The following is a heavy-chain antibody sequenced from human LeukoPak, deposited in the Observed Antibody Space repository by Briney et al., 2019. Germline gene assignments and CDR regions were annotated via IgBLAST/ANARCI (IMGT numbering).Heavy chain of an antibody. Sequence: SETLSLTCAVSGGSISSSNWWSWVRQPPGKGLEWIGEINHSGSTNYNPSLKSRVTISVDTSKNQFSLKLSSVTAADMAVYYCARRVVPAAISNNWFDPWGQGTLVTVSS. V-gene: IGHV4-4*02. J-gene: IGHJ5*02. CDR2: INHSGST. D-gene: IGHD2-2*02. CDR3: ARRVVPAAISNNWFDP. CDR1: GGSISSSNW.